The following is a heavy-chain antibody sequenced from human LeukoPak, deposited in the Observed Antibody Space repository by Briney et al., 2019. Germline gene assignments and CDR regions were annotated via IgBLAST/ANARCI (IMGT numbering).Heavy chain of an antibody. CDR1: GGSVSSSH. D-gene: IGHD3-22*01. Sequence: SETLSLNCTVSGGSVSSSHWNWIRQPTGKGLEWIGNVDYSGSTKYNPSLRSRVTMSLDTSNNQFSLKLRSVTASDTALYYCTRGYYEPFDRWGQGTLVTVYS. CDR3: TRGYYEPFDR. CDR2: VDYSGST. V-gene: IGHV4-59*02. J-gene: IGHJ4*02.